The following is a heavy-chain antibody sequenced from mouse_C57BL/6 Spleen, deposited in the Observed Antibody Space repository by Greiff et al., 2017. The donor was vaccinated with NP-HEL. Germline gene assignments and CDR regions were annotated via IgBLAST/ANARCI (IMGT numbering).Heavy chain of an antibody. Sequence: QVQLQQSGAELMKPGASVKLSCKATGYTFTGYWIEWVKQRPGHGLEWIGEILPGSGSTNYNAKFKGKATFTADTSSNTAYMQLSSLTTEDSAIYYCARYWAFDYWGQGTTLTVSS. D-gene: IGHD4-1*01. CDR1: GYTFTGYW. CDR3: ARYWAFDY. V-gene: IGHV1-9*01. J-gene: IGHJ2*01. CDR2: ILPGSGST.